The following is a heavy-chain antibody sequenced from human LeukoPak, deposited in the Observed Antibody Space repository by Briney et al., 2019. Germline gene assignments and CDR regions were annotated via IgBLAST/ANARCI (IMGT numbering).Heavy chain of an antibody. CDR2: ISSSGSTI. CDR3: ARDSTIYDFWSGYSSDY. CDR1: GFTFSSYE. Sequence: GGSLRLSCAASGFTFSSYEMNWVRQAPGKGLEWVSYISSSGSTIYYADSVKGRFTISRDNSKNTLYLQMNSLRAEDTAVYYCARDSTIYDFWSGYSSDYWGQGTLVTVSS. J-gene: IGHJ4*02. V-gene: IGHV3-48*03. D-gene: IGHD3-3*01.